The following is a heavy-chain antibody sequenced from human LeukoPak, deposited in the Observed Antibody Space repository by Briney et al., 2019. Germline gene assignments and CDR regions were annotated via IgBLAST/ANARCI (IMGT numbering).Heavy chain of an antibody. Sequence: SETLSLTCTVSGGSISSGSYYWSWIRQPAGKGLEWIGRIYTSGSTNYNPSLKSRVTISVDTSKNQFSLKLSSVTAADTAVYYCARARFGGYFDYWGQGTLVTVSS. CDR2: IYTSGST. D-gene: IGHD3-10*01. V-gene: IGHV4-61*02. J-gene: IGHJ4*02. CDR1: GGSISSGSYY. CDR3: ARARFGGYFDY.